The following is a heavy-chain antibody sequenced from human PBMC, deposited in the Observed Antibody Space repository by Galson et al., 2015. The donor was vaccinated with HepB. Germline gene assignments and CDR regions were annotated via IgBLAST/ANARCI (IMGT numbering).Heavy chain of an antibody. CDR2: IKQDGSEK. D-gene: IGHD5/OR15-5a*01. CDR1: GFTFSSYW. V-gene: IGHV3-7*05. CDR3: AKDKSKIYYYYYGMDG. Sequence: SLRLSCAASGFTFSSYWMSWVRQAPGKGLEWVANIKQDGSEKYYVDSVKGRFTISKDNAKNSLYLQMNSLRTEDTAVYYCAKDKSKIYYYYYGMDGWGQGTAVTVSS. J-gene: IGHJ6*02.